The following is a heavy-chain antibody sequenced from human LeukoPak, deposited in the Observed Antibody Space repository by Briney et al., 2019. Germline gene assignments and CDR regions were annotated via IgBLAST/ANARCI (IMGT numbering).Heavy chain of an antibody. CDR3: ARHEYSSGQGVDY. Sequence: ASVTVSFKASVYTFTIYGISWVRQAPGQGLEWMGWISAYNGNTNYAQKLQGRVTMTTDTSTSTAYMELRSLRSDDTAVYYCARHEYSSGQGVDYWGQGTLVTVSS. CDR2: ISAYNGNT. D-gene: IGHD6-19*01. J-gene: IGHJ4*02. CDR1: VYTFTIYG. V-gene: IGHV1-18*01.